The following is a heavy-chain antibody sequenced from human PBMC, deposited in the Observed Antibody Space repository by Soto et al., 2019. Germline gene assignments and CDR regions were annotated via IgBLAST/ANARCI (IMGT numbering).Heavy chain of an antibody. Sequence: GGSLRLSCAASGFTFSSYGMHWVRQAPGKGLEWVAVIWYDGSNKYYADSVKGRFTISRDNSKNTLYLQMNSLRAEDTAVYYCARDLHQGYYYPNFAYWGQGTLVTVSS. CDR2: IWYDGSNK. D-gene: IGHD3-22*01. J-gene: IGHJ4*02. CDR3: ARDLHQGYYYPNFAY. CDR1: GFTFSSYG. V-gene: IGHV3-33*01.